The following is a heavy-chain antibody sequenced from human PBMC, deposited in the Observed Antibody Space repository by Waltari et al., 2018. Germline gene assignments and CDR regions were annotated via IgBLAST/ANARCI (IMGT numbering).Heavy chain of an antibody. Sequence: EVQLLESGGGLVQPGGYLRLTCAASGFTFNNFAMSWVRQAPGKGLEWVSSSSKSGNTPYYEDSVKGRFTVSRDNLKSTLYLQMNSLRPEDMGIYYCVKETNGATWGQGTLVSVSS. CDR2: SSKSGNTP. CDR1: GFTFNNFA. J-gene: IGHJ4*02. CDR3: VKETNGAT. D-gene: IGHD1-26*01. V-gene: IGHV3-23*01.